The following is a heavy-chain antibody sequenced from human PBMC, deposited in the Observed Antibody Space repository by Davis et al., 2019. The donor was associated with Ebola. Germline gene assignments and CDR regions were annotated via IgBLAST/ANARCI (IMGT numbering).Heavy chain of an antibody. CDR1: GYTFTTYY. CDR2: LSADNSNT. D-gene: IGHD6-13*01. J-gene: IGHJ4*02. Sequence: ASVKVSCKASGYTFTTYYIHWVRQAPGQGLEWMGWLSADNSNTHSAQKFRDRVTMTTDTSTSTAYMELRSLRSDDTAVYYCARGSYSSSSGNFDYWGQGTQIIVSS. V-gene: IGHV1-18*04. CDR3: ARGSYSSSSGNFDY.